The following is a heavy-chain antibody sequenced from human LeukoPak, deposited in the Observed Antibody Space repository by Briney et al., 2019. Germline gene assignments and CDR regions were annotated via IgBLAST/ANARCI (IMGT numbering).Heavy chain of an antibody. CDR2: IVVGSGNT. CDR1: GYTFTSYA. D-gene: IGHD3-22*01. V-gene: IGHV1-58*02. Sequence: GASVKVSCKASGYTFTSYAMQWVRQARGQRLEWIGWIVVGSGNTNYAQKFQERVTITRDMSTSTAYMELSSLRSEDTAVYYCAAVGSVYYYDSSGYAFDIWGQGTMVTVSS. CDR3: AAVGSVYYYDSSGYAFDI. J-gene: IGHJ3*02.